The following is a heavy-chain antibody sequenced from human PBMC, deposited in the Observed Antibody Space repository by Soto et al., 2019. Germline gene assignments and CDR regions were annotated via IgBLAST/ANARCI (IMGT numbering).Heavy chain of an antibody. D-gene: IGHD1-26*01. CDR1: GFSFTNYA. Sequence: GGSLRLSCAAPGFSFTNYAMNWSGQAPGKGLEWVSTITGGGGGRTNYADSVKGRFTISRDNSKNTLYLQMNSLRAEDTAVYYCAKQGASIRTFDYWGQGALVTVSS. CDR3: AKQGASIRTFDY. J-gene: IGHJ4*02. CDR2: ITGGGGGRT. V-gene: IGHV3-23*01.